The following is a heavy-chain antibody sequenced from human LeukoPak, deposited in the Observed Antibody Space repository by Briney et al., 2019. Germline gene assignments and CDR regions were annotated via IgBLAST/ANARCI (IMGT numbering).Heavy chain of an antibody. J-gene: IGHJ5*02. CDR2: IYYSGST. Sequence: SETLSLTCTVSGGSISSSSYYWGWIRQPPGKGLEWIGSIYYSGSTYYNTSLKSRVTISVGTSKNQFPLKLSSVTAADTAVYYCARHVVDTAMVERDWFDPWGQGTLVTVSS. V-gene: IGHV4-39*01. CDR1: GGSISSSSYY. CDR3: ARHVVDTAMVERDWFDP. D-gene: IGHD5-18*01.